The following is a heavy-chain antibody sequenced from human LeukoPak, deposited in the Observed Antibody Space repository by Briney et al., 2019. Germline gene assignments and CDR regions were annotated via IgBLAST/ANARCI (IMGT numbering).Heavy chain of an antibody. D-gene: IGHD5-18*01. CDR3: ARGADTAPFDY. CDR1: GGSLSGCY. Sequence: SETLSLTCAVYGGSLSGCYWSWLGQPPGKGLEWIGEINHSGSTNYNPSLRSRVTISVDTSKNQFSLKLSSVTAADTAVYYCARGADTAPFDYWGQGTLVTVSS. CDR2: INHSGST. J-gene: IGHJ4*02. V-gene: IGHV4-34*01.